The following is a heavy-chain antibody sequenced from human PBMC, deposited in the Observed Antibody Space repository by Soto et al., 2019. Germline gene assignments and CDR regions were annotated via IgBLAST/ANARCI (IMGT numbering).Heavy chain of an antibody. CDR3: ALSSYYFGHRYAFDF. D-gene: IGHD3-10*01. Sequence: QVQLQESGPGLVNPSGTLSLTCAVYGGSISSSNWWSWVRQPPGKGLEWIWEIYHSGSTNYNPSLNTRVIISVDNSKNHCSLTLRSFAAADTAVDYCALSSYYFGHRYAFDFWGQGTMVTVSS. CDR1: GGSISSSNW. J-gene: IGHJ3*01. V-gene: IGHV4-4*02. CDR2: IYHSGST.